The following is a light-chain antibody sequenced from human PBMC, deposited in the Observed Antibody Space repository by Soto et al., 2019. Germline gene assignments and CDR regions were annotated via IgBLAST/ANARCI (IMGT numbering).Light chain of an antibody. V-gene: IGLV1-40*01. CDR3: QSYDISLNNYV. J-gene: IGLJ1*01. CDR2: GDN. CDR1: TSNIGAPYD. Sequence: QSLLPQPPSVSGAPGQRVSISCTGSTSNIGAPYDVHWYQHLPGTAPKLLIYGDNNRPSGVPDRFSGSKSGTSASLAITRLEAEDEVDYYCQSYDISLNNYVFGTGTKVIVL.